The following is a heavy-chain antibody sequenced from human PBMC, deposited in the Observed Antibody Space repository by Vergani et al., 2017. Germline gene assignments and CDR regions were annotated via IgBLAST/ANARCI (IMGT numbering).Heavy chain of an antibody. Sequence: EVLLLESGGDLVQSGGSLRLSCAASGFTFNHYAMYWVRQATGKGLEWVSGISGSVGSTYYAGSVKGRFTISRDSSKDTLYLHMISLSAGDTALYYCQKANPRYSGYDYLYYYHAFDVWSQGTTVTVSS. V-gene: IGHV3-23*01. CDR1: GFTFNHYA. J-gene: IGHJ6*02. CDR3: QKANPRYSGYDYLYYYHAFDV. CDR2: ISGSVGST. D-gene: IGHD5-12*01.